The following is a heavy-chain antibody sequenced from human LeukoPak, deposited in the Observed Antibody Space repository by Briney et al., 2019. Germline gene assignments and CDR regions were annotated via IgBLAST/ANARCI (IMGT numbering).Heavy chain of an antibody. CDR3: LTRPVGELLSDY. V-gene: IGHV3-23*01. CDR1: GFTFSSYA. D-gene: IGHD3-10*01. CDR2: ISGSGGST. J-gene: IGHJ4*02. Sequence: GGSLRLSCAASGFTFSSYAMSWVRQAPGKGLEWVSAISGSGGSTYYADSVKGRFTISRDNSKNTAYLQMNSLKTEDTAVYYCLTRPVGELLSDYWGQGTLVTVSS.